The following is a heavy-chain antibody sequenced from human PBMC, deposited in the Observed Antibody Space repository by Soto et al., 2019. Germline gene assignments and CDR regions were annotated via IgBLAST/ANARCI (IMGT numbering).Heavy chain of an antibody. J-gene: IGHJ2*01. D-gene: IGHD1-26*01. CDR2: VNHSGST. Sequence: QVQLQQWGAGLLKPSETLSFTCAVYGGSFSDYYWSWIRQPPGKGLEWIGEVNHSGSTNYNPSLKSRVTTSVDTSKNQFSLKLSSVTAADTAVYYCARELKWTRYFDLWGRGTLVTVSS. V-gene: IGHV4-34*01. CDR1: GGSFSDYY. CDR3: ARELKWTRYFDL.